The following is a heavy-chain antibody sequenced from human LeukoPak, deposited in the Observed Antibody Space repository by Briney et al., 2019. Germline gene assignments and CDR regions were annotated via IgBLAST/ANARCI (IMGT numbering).Heavy chain of an antibody. CDR3: ARDRREQYCSGGSCYSALGFFDY. D-gene: IGHD2-15*01. CDR2: IHDTGST. J-gene: IGHJ4*02. CDR1: GGSISSYY. V-gene: IGHV4-59*01. Sequence: SETLSLTCTVSGGSISSYYWSCIWQRPGKGLEWGGDIHDTGSTNYNPSLKRRVPISVDTSKNRFSLKLSSVTAADTAVYYCARDRREQYCSGGSCYSALGFFDYWARDPWSPSPQ.